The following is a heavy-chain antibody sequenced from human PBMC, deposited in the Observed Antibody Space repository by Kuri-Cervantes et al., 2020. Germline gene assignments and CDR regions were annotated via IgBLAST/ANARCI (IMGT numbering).Heavy chain of an antibody. D-gene: IGHD2/OR15-2a*01. CDR3: ARAPNPNRRYNWFDP. CDR1: GYTFTSYD. Sequence: ASVKVSCKASGYTFTSYDINWVRQATGQGLEWMGWMNPNSGNTGYAQKFQGRVTMTRSTSISTAYMELSSLRSEDTAVYYCARAPNPNRRYNWFDPWGQGTLVTVSS. CDR2: MNPNSGNT. V-gene: IGHV1-8*01. J-gene: IGHJ5*02.